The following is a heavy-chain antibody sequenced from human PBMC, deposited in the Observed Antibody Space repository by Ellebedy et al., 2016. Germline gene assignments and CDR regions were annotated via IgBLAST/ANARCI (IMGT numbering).Heavy chain of an antibody. CDR2: GFHSGYT. V-gene: IGHV4-59*01. D-gene: IGHD3-22*01. CDR3: ARESLVGGDYYPDI. J-gene: IGHJ3*02. Sequence: GSLRLXXSVSSGSISEDYWSWIRQPPGKGLEWMGYGFHSGYTNYNPSLKSRVAISIDTSKNQFSLKLTSVTAADTAVYYCARESLVGGDYYPDIWGQGTMVIVSS. CDR1: SGSISEDY.